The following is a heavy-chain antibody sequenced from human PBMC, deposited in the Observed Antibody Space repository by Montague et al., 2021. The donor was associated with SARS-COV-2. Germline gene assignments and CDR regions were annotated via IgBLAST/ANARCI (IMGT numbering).Heavy chain of an antibody. J-gene: IGHJ4*02. Sequence: SLRLSCAASGFTFSSYAMSWVRQAPGKGLEWVSAITGSGGGTYYAGSVKGRFTISKDNSKNMLYLQMNSLRAEDTAVYYCAKEQVYSGTYFADWGQGTLVPVSS. CDR2: ITGSGGGT. D-gene: IGHD1-26*01. CDR3: AKEQVYSGTYFAD. V-gene: IGHV3-23*01. CDR1: GFTFSSYA.